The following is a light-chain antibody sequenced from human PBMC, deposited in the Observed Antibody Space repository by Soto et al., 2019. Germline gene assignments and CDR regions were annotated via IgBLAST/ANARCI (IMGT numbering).Light chain of an antibody. CDR1: SSDVGSHKL. V-gene: IGLV2-23*01. CDR2: EAS. J-gene: IGLJ2*01. Sequence: QSVLTQPASVSGSPGQSITISCTGTSSDVGSHKLVSWYQQYPGKAPKLIIFEASKRPSGVSNRFSGSKSGSTASLTISGLQAEDEADYYCCSYAGSYTVVFGGGTKLTVL. CDR3: CSYAGSYTVV.